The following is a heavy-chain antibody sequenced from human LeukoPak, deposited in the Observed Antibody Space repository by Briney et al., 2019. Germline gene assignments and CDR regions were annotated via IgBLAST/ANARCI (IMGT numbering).Heavy chain of an antibody. CDR2: IYYSGST. J-gene: IGHJ5*02. CDR3: ARHVLWFGELLRSWFDP. V-gene: IGHV4-39*01. D-gene: IGHD3-10*01. CDR1: GGSISSSSYY. Sequence: SETLSLTCTVSGGSISSSSYYWGWIRQPPTKGLEWIGSIYYSGSTYYNPSLKSRVTISVDTSKNQFSLKLSSVTAADTAVYYCARHVLWFGELLRSWFDPWGQGTLVTVSS.